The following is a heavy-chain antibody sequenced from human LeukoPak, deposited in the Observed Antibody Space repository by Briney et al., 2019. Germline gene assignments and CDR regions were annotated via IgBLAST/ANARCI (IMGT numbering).Heavy chain of an antibody. Sequence: GGSLRLSCAASGFTFSNYGMHWVRQAPGKGLEWVSAISGSGGSTYYADSVKGRFTISRDNSKNTLYLQMNSLRAEDTAVYYCAKRRGLELLYYYYMDVWGKGTTVTVSS. CDR1: GFTFSNYG. D-gene: IGHD1-7*01. CDR2: ISGSGGST. CDR3: AKRRGLELLYYYYMDV. J-gene: IGHJ6*03. V-gene: IGHV3-23*01.